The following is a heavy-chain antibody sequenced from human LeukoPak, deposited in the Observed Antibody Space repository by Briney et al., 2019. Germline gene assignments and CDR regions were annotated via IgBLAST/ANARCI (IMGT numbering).Heavy chain of an antibody. CDR1: GFTFSSYS. D-gene: IGHD3-9*01. CDR2: ISSSSSYI. Sequence: PGGSLRLSCAASGFTFSSYSMNWVRQAPGKGLEWVSSISSSSSYIYYADSVKGRFTISRDNAKNSLYLQMNSLRAEDTAVYYCARDSQTYYDILTGYLDYWGQGTLVTVSS. J-gene: IGHJ4*02. CDR3: ARDSQTYYDILTGYLDY. V-gene: IGHV3-21*01.